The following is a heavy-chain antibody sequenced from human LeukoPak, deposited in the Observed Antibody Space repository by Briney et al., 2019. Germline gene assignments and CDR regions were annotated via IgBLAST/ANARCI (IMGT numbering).Heavy chain of an antibody. V-gene: IGHV1-69*05. J-gene: IGHJ6*03. CDR1: ARTFSSYA. CDR2: TIPIFGTA. CDR3: VRTRMGMTGTTEDYCYYYFMDV. Sequence: SVKVSCKASARTFSSYAISWVRQAPGHVLEWMGRTIPIFGTANYAQKLQGRGTITTDESTSTAYMELSSQRSEDTAVYYCVRTRMGMTGTTEDYCYYYFMDVWGKGTTVTVSS. D-gene: IGHD1-7*01.